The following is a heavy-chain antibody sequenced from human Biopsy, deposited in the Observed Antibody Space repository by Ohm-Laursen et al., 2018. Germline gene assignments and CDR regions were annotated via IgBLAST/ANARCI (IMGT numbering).Heavy chain of an antibody. V-gene: IGHV4-34*01. CDR1: GESFNDYY. J-gene: IGHJ6*02. CDR3: VRGVDYYNPYHYYALDV. Sequence: GTLSLTWAVYGESFNDYYWSWIRQTPGKGLEWIGEINHSGRTNYNPSLKSRVTISVDTSKNQFSLKVRSVTAADTAVYYCVRGVDYYNPYHYYALDVWGQGTTVTVSS. CDR2: INHSGRT. D-gene: IGHD3-10*01.